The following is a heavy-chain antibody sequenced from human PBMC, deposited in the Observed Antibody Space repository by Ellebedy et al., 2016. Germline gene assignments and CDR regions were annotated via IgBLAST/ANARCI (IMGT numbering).Heavy chain of an antibody. CDR2: MNPNSGNT. D-gene: IGHD4-17*01. CDR1: GYTFTSYD. J-gene: IGHJ5*02. V-gene: IGHV1-8*01. Sequence: ASVKVSCXASGYTFTSYDINWVRQATGQGLEWMGWMNPNSGNTGYAQKFQGRVTMTRNTSISTAYMELSSLRSDDTAVYYCARDEMTTGYKGFDPWGQGTLVTVSS. CDR3: ARDEMTTGYKGFDP.